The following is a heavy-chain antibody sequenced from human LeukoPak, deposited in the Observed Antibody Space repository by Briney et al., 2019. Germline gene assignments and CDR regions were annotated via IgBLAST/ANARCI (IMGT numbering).Heavy chain of an antibody. CDR1: GASVHSFY. CDR3: SGSLSGWDAFDF. Sequence: SETLSLTCPVSGASVHSFYWSWIRQPPGKGLEWIGYTHYTGRSKYNPSLKSRVTMSVDTSKNGFSLKLTSVTPADTAVYFCSGSLSGWDAFDFWGPGTMLTVSS. V-gene: IGHV4-59*02. J-gene: IGHJ3*01. D-gene: IGHD6-19*01. CDR2: THYTGRS.